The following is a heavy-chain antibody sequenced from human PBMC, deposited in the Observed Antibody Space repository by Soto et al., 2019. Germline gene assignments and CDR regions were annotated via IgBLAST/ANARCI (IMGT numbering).Heavy chain of an antibody. V-gene: IGHV3-11*01. CDR2: ISSRATTI. D-gene: IGHD6-19*01. CDR3: ARELIAVAGSYFDY. CDR1: GFTFSDYY. Sequence: GGSLRLSCAASGFTFSDYYMCWIRQAPGKGLEWISYISSRATTIYYADSVKGRFTISRDNAKNSLYLQMNSLRAEDTAVYYCARELIAVAGSYFDYWGQGTLVPVSS. J-gene: IGHJ4*02.